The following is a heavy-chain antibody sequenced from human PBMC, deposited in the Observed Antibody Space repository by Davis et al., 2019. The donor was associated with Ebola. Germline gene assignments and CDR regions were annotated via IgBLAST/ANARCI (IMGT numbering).Heavy chain of an antibody. V-gene: IGHV1-46*01. CDR1: GYTFTSYY. CDR2: INPSGGST. D-gene: IGHD4-23*01. Sequence: ASVKVSCKASGYTFTSYYMHWVRQAPGQGLEWMGIINPSGGSTSYAQKFQGRVTMTRDTSTSTVYMELSSLKSDDTAAYYCARWAVITPTAWDYWGQGTLVTVSS. CDR3: ARWAVITPTAWDY. J-gene: IGHJ4*02.